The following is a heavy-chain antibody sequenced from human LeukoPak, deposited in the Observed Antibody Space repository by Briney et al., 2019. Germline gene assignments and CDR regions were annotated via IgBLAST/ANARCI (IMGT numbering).Heavy chain of an antibody. Sequence: GGSLRLSCAASGFTFSNAWMSWVRQAPGKGLEWVGRIKSKTDGGTTDYAAPVKGRFTISRDDSKNTLYLQMNSLKTEDTAVYYCAKDLRTHYYYYYYMDVWGKGTTVTVSS. J-gene: IGHJ6*03. CDR3: AKDLRTHYYYYYYMDV. CDR2: IKSKTDGGTT. CDR1: GFTFSNAW. V-gene: IGHV3-15*01.